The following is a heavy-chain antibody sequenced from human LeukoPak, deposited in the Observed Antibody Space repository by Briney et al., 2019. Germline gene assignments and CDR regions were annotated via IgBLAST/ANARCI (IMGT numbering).Heavy chain of an antibody. V-gene: IGHV4-4*07. Sequence: SETLSLTCTVSGGSINNYYWTWIRQPAGKGLEWIGHISTLGSTNYNPSLKSRVSMSVDTSNYHFSLKLSFVTAADTAIYYCARVAQYLVGASSTAFFEYWGQGTLVTVSS. CDR1: GGSINNYY. CDR3: ARVAQYLVGASSTAFFEY. J-gene: IGHJ4*02. CDR2: ISTLGST. D-gene: IGHD1-26*01.